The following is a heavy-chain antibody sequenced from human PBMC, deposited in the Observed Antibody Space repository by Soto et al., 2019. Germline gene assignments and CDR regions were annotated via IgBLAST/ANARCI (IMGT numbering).Heavy chain of an antibody. CDR2: IYYSGST. V-gene: IGHV4-31*03. J-gene: IGHJ1*01. Sequence: QVQLQESGPGLVKPSQTLSLTCTVSGGSISSGGYYWSWIRQHPGKGLEWIGYIYYSGSTYYNPYPQSRVTISVDTSKNQFSLKLSSVTAADPAVYYCARAPSGYYDSSGYSEGEGFQHWGQGTLVTVSS. CDR3: ARAPSGYYDSSGYSEGEGFQH. D-gene: IGHD3-22*01. CDR1: GGSISSGGYY.